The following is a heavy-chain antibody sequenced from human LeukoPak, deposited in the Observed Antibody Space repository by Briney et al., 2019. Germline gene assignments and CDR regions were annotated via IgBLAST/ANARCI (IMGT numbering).Heavy chain of an antibody. CDR1: GFIVSSEY. D-gene: IGHD3-9*01. CDR3: VSHSDSLTTYSFDH. J-gene: IGHJ4*02. CDR2: IHAGGNT. Sequence: GGSLRLSCAASGFIVSSEYMSWVRQAPRKGLEWVSIIHAGGNTYYADSVKGRFTISRDNPKNTLSLQMNSLRADDTAVYYCVSHSDSLTTYSFDHWGQGTLVTVSS. V-gene: IGHV3-53*01.